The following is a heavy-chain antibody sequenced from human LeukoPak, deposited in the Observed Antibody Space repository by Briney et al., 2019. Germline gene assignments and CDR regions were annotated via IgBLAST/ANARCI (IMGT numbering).Heavy chain of an antibody. D-gene: IGHD1-26*01. Sequence: GGSLRLSCEASGFTFSSYSMKWVRQAPGKGLEWVSSISSSSSYIYYADSVRGQFTISRDNAKNSLFLQMNSLRAEDTAGYFCARATWDPNYYYYMDAWGKGTTVTISS. CDR3: ARATWDPNYYYYMDA. CDR1: GFTFSSYS. V-gene: IGHV3-21*01. J-gene: IGHJ6*03. CDR2: ISSSSSYI.